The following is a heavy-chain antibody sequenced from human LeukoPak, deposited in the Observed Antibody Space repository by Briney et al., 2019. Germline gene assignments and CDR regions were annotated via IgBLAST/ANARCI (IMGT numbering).Heavy chain of an antibody. Sequence: PSQTLSLTCTVSGGSISSGDYYWSWIRQPPGKGLEWIGYIYYSGSTYYNPSLKGRVTISVDTSKNQFPLKLSSVTAADTAVYYCARDGGYSSSWYDYWGQGTLVTVSS. D-gene: IGHD6-13*01. J-gene: IGHJ4*02. CDR2: IYYSGST. CDR3: ARDGGYSSSWYDY. V-gene: IGHV4-30-4*08. CDR1: GGSISSGDYY.